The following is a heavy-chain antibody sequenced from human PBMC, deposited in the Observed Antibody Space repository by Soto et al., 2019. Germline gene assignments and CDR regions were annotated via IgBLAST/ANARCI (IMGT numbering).Heavy chain of an antibody. CDR1: EFTFSSYS. Sequence: EVQLLESGGGLVQPGGSLRLSCAASEFTFSSYSMIWVRQAPGKGLEWVSGVNGGGDITSSAESVKGRFTISRDNSKNTLYLQMNSLRAEDTAVFYCARGHFGVTMDVWGQGTTVTVSS. CDR3: ARGHFGVTMDV. J-gene: IGHJ6*02. CDR2: VNGGGDIT. V-gene: IGHV3-23*01. D-gene: IGHD3-3*01.